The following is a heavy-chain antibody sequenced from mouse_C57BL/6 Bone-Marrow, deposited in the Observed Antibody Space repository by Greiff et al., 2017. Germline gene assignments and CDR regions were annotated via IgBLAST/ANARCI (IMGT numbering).Heavy chain of an antibody. CDR2: IYPRSGNT. Sequence: VQLQQSGAELARPGASVKLSCKASGYTITSDGIRWVKQRTGQGLEWIGEIYPRSGNTYYNEKFKGKATLTADKSSSTAYMELRSLTSADSAVSFCSRCDYSYGSSFDDWGTGTTVTVSS. J-gene: IGHJ1*03. CDR1: GYTITSDG. V-gene: IGHV1-81*01. D-gene: IGHD1-1*01. CDR3: SRCDYSYGSSFDD.